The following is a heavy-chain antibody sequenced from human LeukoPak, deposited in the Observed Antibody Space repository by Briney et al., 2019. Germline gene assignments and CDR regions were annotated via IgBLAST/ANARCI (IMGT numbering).Heavy chain of an antibody. Sequence: SETLSLTCTVSGGSISDYYWSWIRQPPGKGLEWMGYIYYSGTTNYNPSLKSRVTMSVDTSKNQFSLKVSSVTAADTAFYYCARPPRGGYSGYNFDSWGQGTLVTVSS. CDR1: GGSISDYY. CDR2: IYYSGTT. V-gene: IGHV4-59*01. D-gene: IGHD5-12*01. CDR3: ARPPRGGYSGYNFDS. J-gene: IGHJ4*02.